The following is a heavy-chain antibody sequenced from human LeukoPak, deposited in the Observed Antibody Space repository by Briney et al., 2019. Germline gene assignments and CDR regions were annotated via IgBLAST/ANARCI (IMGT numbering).Heavy chain of an antibody. Sequence: SETLSLTCTVSGGSISSSTYYWRWIRQPPGKGLEWIGTIYDSGSTYYNASLKSRVTISVDTSKNQFSLHLSSVTAADTAVYYCARHPDYWGQGTLVTVSP. CDR1: GGSISSSTYY. V-gene: IGHV4-39*01. J-gene: IGHJ4*02. CDR3: ARHPDY. CDR2: IYDSGST.